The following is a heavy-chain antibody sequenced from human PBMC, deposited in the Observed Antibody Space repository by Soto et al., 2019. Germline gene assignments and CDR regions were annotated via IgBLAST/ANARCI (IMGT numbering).Heavy chain of an antibody. V-gene: IGHV1-18*04. CDR3: ARDYVVVVVAATRPAGYYYGMDV. Sequence: SVKACFRASCYTFTSYGISWVRQAPGQGLEWMGWISAYNGNTNYAQRLQGRVTMTTDTSTSTAYMELRSLRSDDTAVYYCARDYVVVVVAATRPAGYYYGMDVWGQGTTVTVSS. J-gene: IGHJ6*02. CDR1: CYTFTSYG. CDR2: ISAYNGNT. D-gene: IGHD2-15*01.